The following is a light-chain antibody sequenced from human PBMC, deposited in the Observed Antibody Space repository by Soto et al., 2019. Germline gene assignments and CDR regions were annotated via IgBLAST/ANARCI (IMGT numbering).Light chain of an antibody. V-gene: IGKV1D-12*01. CDR1: KGVGNW. CDR2: ASS. Sequence: DIQMTQSPSSVSASVGDRVTITCRASKGVGNWLAWYQQKPGKAPQLLIYASSSMPTGIPSRFSGSESGTDFTLTISSLQPEDFANYYCQQANSFPLTFGGGTKVEIK. J-gene: IGKJ4*01. CDR3: QQANSFPLT.